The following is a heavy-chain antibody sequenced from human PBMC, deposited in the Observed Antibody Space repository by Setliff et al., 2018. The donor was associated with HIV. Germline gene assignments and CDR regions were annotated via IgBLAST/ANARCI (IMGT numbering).Heavy chain of an antibody. CDR2: IYTSGST. CDR3: ARGKGVGGVIITGGLDV. J-gene: IGHJ6*04. Sequence: SETLSLTCTVSGGSISSYYWSWIRQPPGKGLEWIGYIYTSGSTNYSPSLKSRVTISVDTSKNQFSLKLSSVTAADTAVYYCARGKGVGGVIITGGLDVWGKGTTVTVSS. V-gene: IGHV4-4*08. D-gene: IGHD3-10*01. CDR1: GGSISSYY.